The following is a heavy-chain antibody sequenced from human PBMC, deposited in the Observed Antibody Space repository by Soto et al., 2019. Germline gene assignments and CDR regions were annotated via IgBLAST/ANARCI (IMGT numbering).Heavy chain of an antibody. J-gene: IGHJ3*02. CDR3: ARLAPRDGDPKTVRAFDI. Sequence: QVQLQESGPGLVKPSETLSLTCTVSGGSITSFFWSWIRQPPGKGLEWIAYISSSGSTKYNPSLTGRVNIPLTTSKNQFSLRSISVTAGDTAVYYCARLAPRDGDPKTVRAFDIWGQGTMVTVSS. CDR2: ISSSGST. V-gene: IGHV4-59*01. CDR1: GGSITSFF. D-gene: IGHD1-1*01.